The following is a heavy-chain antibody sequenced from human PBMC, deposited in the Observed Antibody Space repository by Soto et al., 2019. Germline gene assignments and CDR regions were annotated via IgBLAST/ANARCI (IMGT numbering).Heavy chain of an antibody. CDR3: VNLGYYYDSSGSMDY. CDR2: IIPIFGTA. D-gene: IGHD3-22*01. J-gene: IGHJ4*02. Sequence: GASVKVSCKASGGTFSSYAISWVRQAPGQGLEWMGGIIPIFGTANYAQKFQGRVTITADESTSTAYMELSSLRSEDTAVYYCVNLGYYYDSSGSMDYWGQGTLVTVSS. CDR1: GGTFSSYA. V-gene: IGHV1-69*13.